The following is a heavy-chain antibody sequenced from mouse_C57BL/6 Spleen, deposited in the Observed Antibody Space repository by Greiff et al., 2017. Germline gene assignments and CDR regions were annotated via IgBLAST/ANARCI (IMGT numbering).Heavy chain of an antibody. D-gene: IGHD1-1*01. Sequence: QVQLQQPGAELVKPGASVKMSCKASGYTFTSYWITWVKQRPGQGLEWIGDIYPGSGRTNYNEKFKSKATLTVDTSSSTAYMQLSSLTSEDSAVYYCARGTVVADYAMDYWGQGTSVTVSS. CDR3: ARGTVVADYAMDY. CDR2: IYPGSGRT. J-gene: IGHJ4*01. CDR1: GYTFTSYW. V-gene: IGHV1-55*01.